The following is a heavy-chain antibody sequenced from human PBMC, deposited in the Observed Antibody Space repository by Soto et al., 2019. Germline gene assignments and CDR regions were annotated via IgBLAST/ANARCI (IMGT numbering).Heavy chain of an antibody. CDR1: GYTFSTYG. V-gene: IGHV1-18*01. CDR3: ARGAAAVWCDP. D-gene: IGHD6-13*01. Sequence: QVQLVQSGAEVKKPGASVKVSCKASGYTFSTYGISWVRQAPGQGLEWMGWISGYTGNRNCAQKFKYRVTMTTDTATRTAYMELRRLRSDGTAVDFCARGAAAVWCDPWGQGTVVTVSP. J-gene: IGHJ5*02. CDR2: ISGYTGNR.